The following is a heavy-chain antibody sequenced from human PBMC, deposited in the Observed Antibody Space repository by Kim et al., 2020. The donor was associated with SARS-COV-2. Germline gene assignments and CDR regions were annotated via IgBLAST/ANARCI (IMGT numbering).Heavy chain of an antibody. V-gene: IGHV3-74*01. J-gene: IGHJ5*02. Sequence: GGSLRLSCEASGFTFSSYWMNWVRQGPGKGLVWVSRIKSDGSDTHYVDSVKGRFTISRDNAKNTLHLQLNSLGVEDTAIYYCARGSFQQGFDPWGQGTLVPVSS. CDR1: GFTFSSYW. CDR2: IKSDGSDT. D-gene: IGHD3-10*01. CDR3: ARGSFQQGFDP.